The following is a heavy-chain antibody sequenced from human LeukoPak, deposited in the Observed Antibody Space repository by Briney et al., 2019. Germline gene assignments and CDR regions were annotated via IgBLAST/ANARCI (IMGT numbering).Heavy chain of an antibody. CDR3: AREGGGVSGYADY. CDR1: GGSISSGSYY. V-gene: IGHV4-61*02. J-gene: IGHJ4*02. D-gene: IGHD5-12*01. CDR2: IYTSGST. Sequence: SQTLSLTCTVSGGSISSGSYYWSWIRQPAGTGLEWIGRIYTSGSTNYNPSLKSRVTISVDTSKNQFSLKLSSVTAADTAVYYCAREGGGVSGYADYWGQGTLVTVSS.